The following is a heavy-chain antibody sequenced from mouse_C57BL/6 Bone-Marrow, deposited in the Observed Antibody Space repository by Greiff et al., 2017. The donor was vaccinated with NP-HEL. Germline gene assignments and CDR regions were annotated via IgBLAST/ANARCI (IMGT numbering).Heavy chain of an antibody. CDR3: ARHEGYYGSTYYYAMDY. J-gene: IGHJ4*01. Sequence: EVKLVESGGGLVQPGGSLKLSCAASGFTFSDYGMAWVRQAPRKGPEWVAFISNLAYSIYYADTVTGRFTISSENAKNTLYLEMSSLRSEDTAMYYCARHEGYYGSTYYYAMDYWGQGTSVTVSS. D-gene: IGHD1-1*01. CDR1: GFTFSDYG. CDR2: ISNLAYSI. V-gene: IGHV5-15*01.